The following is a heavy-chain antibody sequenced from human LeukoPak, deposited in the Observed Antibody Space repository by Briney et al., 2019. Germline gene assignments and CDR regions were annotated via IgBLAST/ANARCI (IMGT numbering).Heavy chain of an antibody. J-gene: IGHJ5*02. CDR2: ISGSGGST. Sequence: GGTLRLSCAASGFTFSSYGMSWVRQAPGKGLEWVSAISGSGGSTYYADSVKGRFTISRDNSKNTLYPQMNSLRAEDTAVYYCAKVSFDVVVVAATHGWFDPWGQGTLVTVSS. CDR3: AKVSFDVVVVAATHGWFDP. D-gene: IGHD2-15*01. V-gene: IGHV3-23*01. CDR1: GFTFSSYG.